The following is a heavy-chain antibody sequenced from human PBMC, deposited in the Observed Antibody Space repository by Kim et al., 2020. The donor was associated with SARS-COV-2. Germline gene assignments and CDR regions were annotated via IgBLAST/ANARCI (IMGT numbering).Heavy chain of an antibody. D-gene: IGHD4-17*01. CDR1: GYTFTSYD. CDR3: ARGGMTTVTTDDAFDI. Sequence: ASVKVSCKASGYTFTSYDINWVRQATGQGLEWMGWMNPNSGNTGYAQKFQGRVTMTRNTSISTAYMELSSLRSEDTAVYYCARGGMTTVTTDDAFDIWGQGTMVTVSS. V-gene: IGHV1-8*01. J-gene: IGHJ3*02. CDR2: MNPNSGNT.